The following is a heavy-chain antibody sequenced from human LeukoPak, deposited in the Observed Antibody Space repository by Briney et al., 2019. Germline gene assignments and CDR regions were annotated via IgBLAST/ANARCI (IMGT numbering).Heavy chain of an antibody. CDR2: IYYSGST. D-gene: IGHD6-13*01. V-gene: IGHV4-59*12. J-gene: IGHJ3*02. Sequence: PSGTLSLTCTVSGGSISSYYWSWIRQPPGKGLEWIGYIYYSGSTNYNPSLKSRVTISVDTSKNQFSLKLSSVTAADTAVYYCARDLMFRRNKIAAAAAFDIWGQGTMVTVSS. CDR1: GGSISSYY. CDR3: ARDLMFRRNKIAAAAAFDI.